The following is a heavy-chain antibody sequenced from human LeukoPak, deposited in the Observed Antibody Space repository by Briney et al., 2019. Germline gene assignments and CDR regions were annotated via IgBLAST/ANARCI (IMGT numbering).Heavy chain of an antibody. V-gene: IGHV4-59*08. D-gene: IGHD2-15*01. CDR3: ARATATCSYYYGMDV. CDR2: IYDSGST. CDR1: GRSIRSYY. Sequence: SDTLSLTCTVSGRSIRSYYWTWIRQPPGEGLEYIRYIYDSGSTSYKPSLKCRVTISVDTCKNQFSPSLSSMTAANTAVYDCARATATCSYYYGMDVWGEGTTVTASS. J-gene: IGHJ6*04.